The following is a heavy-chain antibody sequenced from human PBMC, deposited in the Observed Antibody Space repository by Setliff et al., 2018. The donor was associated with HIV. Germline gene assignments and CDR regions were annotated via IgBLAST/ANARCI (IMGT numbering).Heavy chain of an antibody. V-gene: IGHV3-33*05. Sequence: GGSLRLSCAASGFIFSRYGIHWVRQAPGKGLEWVAVISYDGSNKYYADSVKGRFTISRDNSKNTLFLQVNSLRAEDTAVYYCARVVATSDYWGQGTLVTVPQ. J-gene: IGHJ4*02. CDR2: ISYDGSNK. CDR1: GFIFSRYG. CDR3: ARVVATSDY. D-gene: IGHD5-12*01.